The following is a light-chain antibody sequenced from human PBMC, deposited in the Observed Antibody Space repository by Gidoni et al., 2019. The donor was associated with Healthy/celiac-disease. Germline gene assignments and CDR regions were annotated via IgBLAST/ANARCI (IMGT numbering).Light chain of an antibody. CDR2: GAS. V-gene: IGKV3-20*01. CDR1: QSVSSSY. CDR3: QQYGSSPFT. Sequence: EIVLTQSPGTLSLSPGERATLSCRASQSVSSSYLAWYQQKPGQAPRLRIYGASSRATGIPDRFSGSGSGTDFTLTISRLEPEDFAVYYCQQYGSSPFTFXPXTKVDIK. J-gene: IGKJ3*01.